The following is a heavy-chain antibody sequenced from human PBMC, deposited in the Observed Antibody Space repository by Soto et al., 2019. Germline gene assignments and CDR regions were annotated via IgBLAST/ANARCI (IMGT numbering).Heavy chain of an antibody. D-gene: IGHD3-22*01. Sequence: QVQLVQSGAEVKKPGSSVKLSCKASGDSFNTFAVTWVRQAPGQGLEWMGGIIPNFDTPNYAQKFQGRVTIIADKSTSTPYMELSSLRSEDTAVYYCARPYYDSSGYYLWYFDYWGQGTLVPVSS. J-gene: IGHJ4*02. CDR1: GDSFNTFA. CDR3: ARPYYDSSGYYLWYFDY. V-gene: IGHV1-69*06. CDR2: IIPNFDTP.